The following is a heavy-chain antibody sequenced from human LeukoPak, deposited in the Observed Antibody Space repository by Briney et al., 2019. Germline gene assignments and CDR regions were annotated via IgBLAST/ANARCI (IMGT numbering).Heavy chain of an antibody. J-gene: IGHJ6*03. CDR2: ISWDGGST. Sequence: GGSLRLSCAASGFTLDDYTMHWVRQAPGKGLEWVSLISWDGGSTYYADSVKGRFTISRDNSKNSLYLQMNSLRTEDTALYYCAKGFSGNNGSSNYYHYYYYMDVWGKGTTVTVSS. CDR1: GFTLDDYT. D-gene: IGHD6-6*01. V-gene: IGHV3-43*01. CDR3: AKGFSGNNGSSNYYHYYYYMDV.